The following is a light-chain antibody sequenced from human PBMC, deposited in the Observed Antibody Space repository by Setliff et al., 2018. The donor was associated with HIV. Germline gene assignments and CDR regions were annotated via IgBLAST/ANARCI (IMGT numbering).Light chain of an antibody. Sequence: SYELTQPSSVSVSPGQIARITCSGDVLAKKYARWFQQKPGQAPVLVIYKDIERPSGIPERFSGSNSGNTATLTISRVEAGDEADYYCQVWDSSSDHHVFGTGTKVTVL. V-gene: IGLV3-27*01. CDR1: VLAKKY. J-gene: IGLJ1*01. CDR3: QVWDSSSDHHV. CDR2: KDI.